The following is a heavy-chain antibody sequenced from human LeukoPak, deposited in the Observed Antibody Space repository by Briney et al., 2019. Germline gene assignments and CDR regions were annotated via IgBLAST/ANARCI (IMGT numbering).Heavy chain of an antibody. CDR1: GFTFSSYW. CDR3: ARGTKLSSGNLYYYYYGMDV. D-gene: IGHD1-26*01. Sequence: QPGGSLRLSCAASGFTFSSYWMSWVRQAPGKGLEWVANIKQDGSEKYYVDSVKGRFTISRDNAKNSLYLQMNSLRAEDTAVYYCARGTKLSSGNLYYYYYGMDVWGQGTTVTVSS. CDR2: IKQDGSEK. J-gene: IGHJ6*02. V-gene: IGHV3-7*01.